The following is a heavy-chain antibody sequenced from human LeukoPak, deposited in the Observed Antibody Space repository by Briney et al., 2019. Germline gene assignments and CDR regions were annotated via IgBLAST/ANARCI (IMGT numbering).Heavy chain of an antibody. CDR1: GGSISNFY. J-gene: IGHJ6*02. V-gene: IGHV4-59*01. CDR2: MAYSGST. Sequence: PSETLSLTCTVSGGSISNFYCNWIRQPPGKGLEWIGYMAYSGSTNSNPPLKSRVTMSSDRAKKQFSLKLNSVTAADTAVYYCSRASGYGLDVWGQGTTVTVSS. D-gene: IGHD7-27*01. CDR3: SRASGYGLDV.